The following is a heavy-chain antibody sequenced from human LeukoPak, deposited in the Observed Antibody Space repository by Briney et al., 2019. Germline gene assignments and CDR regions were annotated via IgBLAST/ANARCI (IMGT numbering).Heavy chain of an antibody. CDR2: INHSGST. CDR3: ARRGYYDSSGYVFDY. V-gene: IGHV4-34*01. Sequence: SETLSLTCAVYGGSFSGYYWSWIRQPPGKGLEWIGEINHSGSTNYNPSLKSRVTISVDTSKNQFSLKLSSVTAADTAVYYCARRGYYDSSGYVFDYWGQGTLVPVSS. D-gene: IGHD3-22*01. CDR1: GGSFSGYY. J-gene: IGHJ4*02.